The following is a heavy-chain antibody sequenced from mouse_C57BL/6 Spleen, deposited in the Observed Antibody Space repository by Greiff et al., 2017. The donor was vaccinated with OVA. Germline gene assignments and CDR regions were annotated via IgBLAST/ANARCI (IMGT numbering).Heavy chain of an antibody. V-gene: IGHV1-50*01. Sequence: QVQLQQPGAELVKPGASVKLSCKASGYTFTSYWMQWVKQRPGQGLEWIGEIDPSDSYTNYNQKFKGKATLTVDTSSSTAYMQLSSLTSEDSAVYYCARFHYYGSSYGYFDVWGTGTTVTVSS. CDR2: IDPSDSYT. CDR1: GYTFTSYW. J-gene: IGHJ1*03. CDR3: ARFHYYGSSYGYFDV. D-gene: IGHD1-1*01.